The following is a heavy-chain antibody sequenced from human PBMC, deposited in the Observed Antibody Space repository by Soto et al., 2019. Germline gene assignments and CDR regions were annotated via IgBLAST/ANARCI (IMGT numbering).Heavy chain of an antibody. CDR3: ARVSGTTTNYYWYGMDV. Sequence: QVQLQQWGAGLLKPSETLSLTCAVYGGSFSGYYWSWIRQPPGKGLELLGEINHSGSTNYNPSLKSRVTLAVDTSKNQFSLKLSSVTAADTAVYYCARVSGTTTNYYWYGMDVWGQGTTVTVSS. D-gene: IGHD1-1*01. CDR1: GGSFSGYY. J-gene: IGHJ6*02. V-gene: IGHV4-34*01. CDR2: INHSGST.